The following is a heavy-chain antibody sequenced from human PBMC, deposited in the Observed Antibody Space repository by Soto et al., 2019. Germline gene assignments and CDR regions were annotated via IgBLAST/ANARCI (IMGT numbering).Heavy chain of an antibody. Sequence: PSETLSLTCTVSGGSVSSGSYYWSWIRQPPGKGLEWIGYISYSGSTNYNPSLKSRVTISEVTSKNQFSLKLSSVTAADTAVYYCARGGSPHSDYYYGMDVWGQGTTVTVSS. D-gene: IGHD5-18*01. CDR3: ARGGSPHSDYYYGMDV. CDR2: ISYSGST. CDR1: GGSVSSGSYY. J-gene: IGHJ6*02. V-gene: IGHV4-61*01.